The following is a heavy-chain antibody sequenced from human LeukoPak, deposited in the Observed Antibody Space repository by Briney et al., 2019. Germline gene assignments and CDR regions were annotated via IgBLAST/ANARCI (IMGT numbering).Heavy chain of an antibody. J-gene: IGHJ4*02. CDR1: GFSITTYC. CDR3: ARDVREVGESHYFDY. D-gene: IGHD1-26*01. Sequence: PSETLSLTCTVSGFSITTYCWSWIRQSPGNGLEWIGQIHSSGSSTYNPSLKSRVTISLDTSKNQFSLHLSSVTAADTAVYYCARDVREVGESHYFDYWGQGTLVTVTS. CDR2: IHSSGSS. V-gene: IGHV4-59*01.